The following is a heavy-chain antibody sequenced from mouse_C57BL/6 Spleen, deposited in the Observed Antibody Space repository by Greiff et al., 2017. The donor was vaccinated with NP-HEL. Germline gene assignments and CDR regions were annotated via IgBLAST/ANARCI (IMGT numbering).Heavy chain of an antibody. CDR3: ARGTDYGSSFDY. J-gene: IGHJ2*01. Sequence: VQLQQSGPELVKPGASVKISCKASGYSFTGYYMNWVKQSPEKSLEWIGEINPSTGGTTYNQKFKAKATLTVDNSSSTAYMQLKSLTSEDSAVYYCARGTDYGSSFDYWGQGTTLTVSS. CDR2: INPSTGGT. V-gene: IGHV1-42*01. CDR1: GYSFTGYY. D-gene: IGHD1-1*01.